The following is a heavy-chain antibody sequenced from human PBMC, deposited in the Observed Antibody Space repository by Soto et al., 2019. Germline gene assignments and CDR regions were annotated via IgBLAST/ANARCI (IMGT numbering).Heavy chain of an antibody. V-gene: IGHV3-30*18. CDR2: ISYDGSNK. CDR3: AKEQRYSYGYGKPFAY. Sequence: PGGSLRLSCAASGFTFSSYGMHWVRQAPGKGLEWVAVISYDGSNKYYADSVKGRFTISRGNSKNTLYPQMNSLRAEDTAVYYCAKEQRYSYGYGKPFAYWGQGTLVTVSS. CDR1: GFTFSSYG. D-gene: IGHD5-18*01. J-gene: IGHJ4*02.